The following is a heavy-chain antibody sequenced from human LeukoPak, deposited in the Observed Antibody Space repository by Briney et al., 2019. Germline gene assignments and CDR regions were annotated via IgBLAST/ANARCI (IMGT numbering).Heavy chain of an antibody. CDR2: IYYGGST. V-gene: IGHV4-59*01. D-gene: IGHD4-17*01. Sequence: SETLSLTCTVSGGSISSYYWSWIRQPPGKGLEWIGYIYYGGSTNYNPSLKSRVTISVDTSKNQFSLKLSSVTAADTAVYYCAKADGDSLGGTDAFDIWGQGTMVTVSS. CDR1: GGSISSYY. CDR3: AKADGDSLGGTDAFDI. J-gene: IGHJ3*02.